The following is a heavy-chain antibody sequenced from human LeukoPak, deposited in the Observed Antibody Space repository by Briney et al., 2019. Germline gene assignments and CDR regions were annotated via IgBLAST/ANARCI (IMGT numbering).Heavy chain of an antibody. J-gene: IGHJ4*02. CDR3: AKTGAPTIFGVVLPYYFDY. CDR2: ISYDGSNK. Sequence: PGGSLRLSCAAPGFTFSSYAMHWVRQAPGKGLEWVAVISYDGSNKYYADSVKGRFTISRDNSKNTLYLQMNSLRAEDTAVYYCAKTGAPTIFGVVLPYYFDYWGQGTLVTVSS. D-gene: IGHD3-3*01. V-gene: IGHV3-30-3*02. CDR1: GFTFSSYA.